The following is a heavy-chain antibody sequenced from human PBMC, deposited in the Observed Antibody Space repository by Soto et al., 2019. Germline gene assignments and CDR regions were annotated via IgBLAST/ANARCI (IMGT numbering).Heavy chain of an antibody. CDR2: LYSDGST. V-gene: IGHV3-53*01. CDR1: GFTVSNNY. J-gene: IGHJ4*02. Sequence: GGSLRLSCAASGFTVSNNYMSWVRQAPGKGLESVSVLYSDGSTNYADSVKGRFTISRDIPKNTLNLQMNSLRVEDTALYYCATAFCTDGSSCGFDYWGQGTLVTVSS. D-gene: IGHD2-8*01. CDR3: ATAFCTDGSSCGFDY.